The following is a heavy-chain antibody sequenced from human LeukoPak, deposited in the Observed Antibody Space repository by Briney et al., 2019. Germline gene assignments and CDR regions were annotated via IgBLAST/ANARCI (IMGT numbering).Heavy chain of an antibody. Sequence: GGSLRLSCAASGFTFDDYAMHWVRQAPGKGLEWVSGISWNSDSIGYADSVKGRFTISRDNAKNSLYLQMNSLRAEDTALYYCAKVTGYYDSSGLNYNDAFDIWGQGTMVTVSS. CDR2: ISWNSDSI. V-gene: IGHV3-9*01. CDR3: AKVTGYYDSSGLNYNDAFDI. CDR1: GFTFDDYA. D-gene: IGHD3-22*01. J-gene: IGHJ3*02.